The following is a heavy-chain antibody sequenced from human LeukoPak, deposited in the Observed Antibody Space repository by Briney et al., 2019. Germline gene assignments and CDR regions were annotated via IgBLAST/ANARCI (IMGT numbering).Heavy chain of an antibody. CDR3: ARDTGTGIDY. V-gene: IGHV3-30-3*01. CDR2: ISYDGSNK. CDR1: GFTFSSYA. J-gene: IGHJ4*02. Sequence: GSLRLSCAASGFTFSSYAMHWVRQAPGKGLEWVAVISYDGSNKYYADSVKGRFTISRDNSKNTLYLQMNSLRAEDTAVYYCARDTGTGIDYWGQGTLVTVSS. D-gene: IGHD1-1*01.